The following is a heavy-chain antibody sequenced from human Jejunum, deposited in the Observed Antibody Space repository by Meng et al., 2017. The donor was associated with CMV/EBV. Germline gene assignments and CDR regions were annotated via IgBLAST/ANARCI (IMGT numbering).Heavy chain of an antibody. J-gene: IGHJ4*02. CDR2: IRYDGKK. CDR3: AKDLRGLYTSSWYPAFDS. CDR1: TFTNYG. D-gene: IGHD6-13*01. Sequence: TFTNYGIHWVRQAPGKGLEWVTFIRYDGKKYYADSVKGRFTISRDDGTNTVYVQMNNLGPADTAMYFCAKDLRGLYTSSWYPAFDSWGQGTVVTVSS. V-gene: IGHV3-30*02.